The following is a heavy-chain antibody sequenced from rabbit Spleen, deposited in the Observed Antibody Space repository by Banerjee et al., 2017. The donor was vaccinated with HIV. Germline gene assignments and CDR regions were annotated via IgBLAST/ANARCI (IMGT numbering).Heavy chain of an antibody. CDR2: IHTGDGT. CDR1: GFSFSSSYW. D-gene: IGHD1-1*01. V-gene: IGHV1S43*01. CDR3: ARDGSGSGYDFNL. J-gene: IGHJ4*01. Sequence: QSLEESGGDLVKPEGSLTLTCTASGFSFSSSYWICWVRQAPGKGLEWIGCIHTGDGTYYASWVNGRFTISRSTSLNTVDLKMTSLTAADTATYFCARDGSGSGYDFNLWGPGTLVTVS.